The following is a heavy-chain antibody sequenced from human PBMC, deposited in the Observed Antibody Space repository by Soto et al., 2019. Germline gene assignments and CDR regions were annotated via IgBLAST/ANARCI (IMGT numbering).Heavy chain of an antibody. Sequence: GGSLRLSCAASGFTFSSYSMNWVRQAPGKGLEWVSSISSSSSYIYYADSVKGRFTISRDNAKNSLYLQMNSLRVEDTAVCYCARKGYTSSWSRRVAFDLWGQGTMVTV. D-gene: IGHD6-13*01. J-gene: IGHJ3*01. CDR1: GFTFSSYS. CDR2: ISSSSSYI. V-gene: IGHV3-21*01. CDR3: ARKGYTSSWSRRVAFDL.